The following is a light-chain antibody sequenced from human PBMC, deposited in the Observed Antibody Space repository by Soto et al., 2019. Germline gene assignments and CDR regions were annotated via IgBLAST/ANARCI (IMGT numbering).Light chain of an antibody. V-gene: IGKV1-12*01. Sequence: DIQMTQSPSSVSASVGDRVTITGRRIQGIGSWLAWYQQKPGKAPKLLIYAASSLQSGVPSRFSGSGSGTDFTLTISSLQPEDFATYYCQQANSFPFTFGPGTKVDIK. CDR2: AAS. CDR1: QGIGSW. J-gene: IGKJ3*01. CDR3: QQANSFPFT.